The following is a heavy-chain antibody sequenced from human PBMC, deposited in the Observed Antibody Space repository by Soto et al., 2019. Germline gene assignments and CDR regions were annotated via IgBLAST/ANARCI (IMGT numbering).Heavy chain of an antibody. V-gene: IGHV1-8*01. D-gene: IGHD3-16*01. Sequence: ASVKVSCKASGYTFTSYEINWVRQATGQGLEWMGWMNPNSGNTGYAQKVQGRVTMTRKTSISTAYMELSSLRSEDTAVYYCATPPTFGGVLDAFDIWGKGTMVTVSS. J-gene: IGHJ3*02. CDR3: ATPPTFGGVLDAFDI. CDR2: MNPNSGNT. CDR1: GYTFTSYE.